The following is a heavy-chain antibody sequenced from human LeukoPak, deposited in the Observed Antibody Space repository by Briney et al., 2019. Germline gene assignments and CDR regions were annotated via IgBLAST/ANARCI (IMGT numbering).Heavy chain of an antibody. D-gene: IGHD1-26*01. V-gene: IGHV3-23*01. CDR1: GFTFSSYS. CDR2: ISGSGVMT. J-gene: IGHJ4*02. CDR3: AKDRSIGTYYTFDH. Sequence: GGSLRLSCAASGFTFSSYSMNWVRQAPGKGLEWVATISGSGVMTYYADSVKGRFTVSGDNSKNTVYLQMSSLTAADTAVYYCAKDRSIGTYYTFDHWGQGTLVTVSS.